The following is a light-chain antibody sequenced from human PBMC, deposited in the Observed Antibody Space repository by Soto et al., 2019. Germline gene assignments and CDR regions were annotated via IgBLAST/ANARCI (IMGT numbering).Light chain of an antibody. CDR3: QQFNSYPRWT. CDR1: QGISSA. CDR2: DAS. Sequence: AIQLTQSPSSLSASVGDRVTITCRASQGISSALAWYQRKPGKAPKLLIYDASSLESGVPSRFSGSGSGTDFTLTISSLQPEDFATYYCQQFNSYPRWTFGQGTKVEIK. V-gene: IGKV1-13*02. J-gene: IGKJ1*01.